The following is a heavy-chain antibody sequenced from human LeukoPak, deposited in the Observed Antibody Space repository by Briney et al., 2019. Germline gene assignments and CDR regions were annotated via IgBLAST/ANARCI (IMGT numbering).Heavy chain of an antibody. CDR2: IYPGDSDT. Sequence: GESLKISRKGSGYSFSNYWIGWVRQMAGKGLEWMGIIYPGDSDTRYSPSFEGQVTISADKSISTAYLQWSSLKASDSAMYYCARRGTTGEWFDPWGQRTPVTVSS. CDR3: ARRGTTGEWFDP. V-gene: IGHV5-51*01. CDR1: GYSFSNYW. J-gene: IGHJ5*02. D-gene: IGHD4-11*01.